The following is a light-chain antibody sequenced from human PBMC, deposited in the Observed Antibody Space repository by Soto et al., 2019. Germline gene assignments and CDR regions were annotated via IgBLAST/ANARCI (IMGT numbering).Light chain of an antibody. CDR3: LQFYYSPHP. J-gene: IGKJ2*01. CDR2: GTS. CDR1: HTIATY. Sequence: EIQMTQSPASLSASVGERVTLTCRASHTIATYLNWYQQKAGKVPEVLIYGTSTLQPGVPSRFTCSGYGTDFTLTINNVQPEDFATYYCLQFYYSPHPFGQGTKRERK. V-gene: IGKV1-39*01.